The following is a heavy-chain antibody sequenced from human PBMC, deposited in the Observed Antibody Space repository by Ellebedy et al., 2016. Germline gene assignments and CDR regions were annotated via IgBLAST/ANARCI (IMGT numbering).Heavy chain of an antibody. V-gene: IGHV3-9*01. J-gene: IGHJ4*02. CDR2: ISWNSGSI. CDR3: AKGSGWYGGGYFDY. Sequence: GGSLRLSXAASGFTFDDYAMHWVRQAPGKGLEWVSGISWNSGSIGYADSVKGRFTISRDNAKNSLYLQMNSLRAEDTALYYCAKGSGWYGGGYFDYWGQGTLVTVSS. CDR1: GFTFDDYA. D-gene: IGHD6-19*01.